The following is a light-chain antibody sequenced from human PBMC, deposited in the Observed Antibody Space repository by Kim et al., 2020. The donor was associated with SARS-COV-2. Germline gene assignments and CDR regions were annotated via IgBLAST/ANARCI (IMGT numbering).Light chain of an antibody. CDR2: LGS. CDR3: T. J-gene: IGKJ1*01. CDR1: QSLLHSNGYNY. Sequence: DIVMTQSPLSLPVTPGEPASISCRSSQSLLHSNGYNYLDWYLQKPGQSPQLLIYLGSNRASGVPDRFSGSGSGTDFTLKISRVEAEDVRVYYCTFGQGTKVDIK. V-gene: IGKV2-28*01.